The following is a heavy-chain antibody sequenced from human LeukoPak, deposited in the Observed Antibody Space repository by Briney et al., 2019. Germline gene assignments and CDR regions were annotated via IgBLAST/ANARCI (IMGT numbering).Heavy chain of an antibody. J-gene: IGHJ4*02. D-gene: IGHD2/OR15-2a*01. CDR2: ISKDADGT. V-gene: IGHV3-23*01. CDR1: GFTFSSYA. Sequence: PGGSLRLSCAASGFTFSSYALSWVRQAPGKGLEWVSAISKDADGTYYTDSVKGRFTISRDNSKDTLSLQTNNLRAEDTAVYYCAKESPYCHGTDCRIYYFDSWGQGTLVTVSS. CDR3: AKESPYCHGTDCRIYYFDS.